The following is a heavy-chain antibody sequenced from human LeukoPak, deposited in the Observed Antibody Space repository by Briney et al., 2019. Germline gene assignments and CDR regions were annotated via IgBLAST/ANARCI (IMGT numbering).Heavy chain of an antibody. Sequence: PGGSLRICCAASGFTFSSYSMNWVRQAPGKGLEWVSAISGSGGSTYYADSVKGRFTISRDNSKNTLYLQMNSLRAEDTAVYYCAKDEFDSVSSGYVYWGQGTLVTVSS. J-gene: IGHJ4*02. CDR2: ISGSGGST. V-gene: IGHV3-23*01. CDR3: AKDEFDSVSSGYVY. CDR1: GFTFSSYS. D-gene: IGHD3-22*01.